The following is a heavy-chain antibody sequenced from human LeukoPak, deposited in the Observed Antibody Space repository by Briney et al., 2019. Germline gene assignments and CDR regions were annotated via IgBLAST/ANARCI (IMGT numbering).Heavy chain of an antibody. CDR3: ARTPAYSSGWYNY. V-gene: IGHV1-3*01. J-gene: IGHJ4*02. Sequence: YAWKFQGRVTITRDTSASTAYMELSSLRSEDTAVYYCARTPAYSSGWYNYWGQGTLVTVSS. D-gene: IGHD6-19*01.